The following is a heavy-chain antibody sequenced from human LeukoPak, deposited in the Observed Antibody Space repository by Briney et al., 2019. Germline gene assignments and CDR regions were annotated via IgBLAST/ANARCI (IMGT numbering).Heavy chain of an antibody. V-gene: IGHV1-69*05. Sequence: SVKVSCKASGGTFSSYAISWVRQAPGQGLEWMGRIIPIFGAANYAQRFQGRVSITTDESTSTAYMELSSLRSEDTAVYYCARGFYYDSSGYNYGGFDIWGQGTMVTVSS. CDR3: ARGFYYDSSGYNYGGFDI. CDR2: IIPIFGAA. D-gene: IGHD3-22*01. CDR1: GGTFSSYA. J-gene: IGHJ3*02.